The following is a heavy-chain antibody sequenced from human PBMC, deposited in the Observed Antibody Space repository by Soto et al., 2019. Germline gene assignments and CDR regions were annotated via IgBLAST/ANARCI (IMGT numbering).Heavy chain of an antibody. CDR3: ARDKGGAMDV. V-gene: IGHV3-33*01. CDR2: IWYDGSNK. J-gene: IGHJ6*02. D-gene: IGHD3-16*01. CDR1: GFIFSNYA. Sequence: QVQLVESGGGVVQPGRSLRLSCAPSGFIFSNYAMHWVRQAPGKGLEWVAVIWYDGSNKYYADSVKGRFTISRDNSKNTLYLQMNSLRAEDTALYYCARDKGGAMDVWGQGTTVTVSS.